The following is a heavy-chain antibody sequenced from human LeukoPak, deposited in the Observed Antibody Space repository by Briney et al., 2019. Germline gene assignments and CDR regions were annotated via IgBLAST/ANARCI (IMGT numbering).Heavy chain of an antibody. Sequence: GGSLRLSCAASGFTFSSYAMSWVRQAPGKGLEGVSAISGSGGSTYYADSVKGRFTISRDNSKNTLYLQMNSLRAEDTAVYYCAKGLRVVTIYYYYYMDVWGKGTTVTVSS. J-gene: IGHJ6*03. CDR1: GFTFSSYA. CDR2: ISGSGGST. D-gene: IGHD3-22*01. CDR3: AKGLRVVTIYYYYYMDV. V-gene: IGHV3-23*01.